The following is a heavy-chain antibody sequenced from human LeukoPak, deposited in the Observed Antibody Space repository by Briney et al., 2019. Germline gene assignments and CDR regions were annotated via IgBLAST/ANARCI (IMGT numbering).Heavy chain of an antibody. J-gene: IGHJ4*02. CDR3: ARGYCSGGSCQGFDY. CDR1: GATFSSYG. CDR2: IIPIFGTA. V-gene: IGHV1-69*01. Sequence: GSSVKVSCKASGATFSSYGISRVRQAPGQGLEWMGGIIPIFGTANYAQKFQGRVTITADESTSTAYMELSSLRSEDTAVYYCARGYCSGGSCQGFDYWGQGTLVTVSS. D-gene: IGHD2-15*01.